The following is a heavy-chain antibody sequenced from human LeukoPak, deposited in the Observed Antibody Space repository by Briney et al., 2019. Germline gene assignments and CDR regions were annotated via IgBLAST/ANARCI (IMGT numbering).Heavy chain of an antibody. CDR2: IFSSGNN. J-gene: IGHJ4*02. CDR1: GGSMSSGTYY. D-gene: IGHD2-2*01. Sequence: SQTLSLTCTVSGGSMSSGTYYWSWIRQPAGKELEYIGRIFSSGNNNYNPSLKSRITMSTDTSKNQFSLNLSSVTAADSAVYYCASFCASTTCYNGGTNFAFWGQGTLVTVSS. CDR3: ASFCASTTCYNGGTNFAF. V-gene: IGHV4-61*02.